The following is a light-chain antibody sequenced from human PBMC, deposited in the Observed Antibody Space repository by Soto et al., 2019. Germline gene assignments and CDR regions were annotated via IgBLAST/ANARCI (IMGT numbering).Light chain of an antibody. J-gene: IGLJ1*01. CDR3: SSYTSSSTLLYV. CDR1: SSDVGGYNY. CDR2: DVS. Sequence: QSALTQPASVSGSTGQSITISCTGTSSDVGGYNYVSWYQQQPGKAPKLMIYDVSNRPSGVSNRFSGSKSGNTASLTISGLQAEDEAAYYCSSYTSSSTLLYVFGTGTKLTVL. V-gene: IGLV2-14*01.